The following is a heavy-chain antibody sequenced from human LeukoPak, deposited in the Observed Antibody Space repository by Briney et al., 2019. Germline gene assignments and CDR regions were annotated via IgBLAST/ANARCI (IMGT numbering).Heavy chain of an antibody. CDR2: IYYSGST. V-gene: IGHV4-59*11. CDR1: GGSISSHY. CDR3: ASADSSGYASFDY. J-gene: IGHJ4*02. Sequence: SETLSLTCTVSGGSISSHYWSWIRQPPGKGLEWIGYIYYSGSTNYNPSLKSRVTISVDTSKNQFSLKLSSVTAADTAVYYCASADSSGYASFDYWGQGTLVTVSS. D-gene: IGHD3-22*01.